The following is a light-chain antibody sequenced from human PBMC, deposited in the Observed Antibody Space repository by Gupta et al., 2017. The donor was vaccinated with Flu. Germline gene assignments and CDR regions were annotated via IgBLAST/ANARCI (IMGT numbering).Light chain of an antibody. CDR3: QQTYGAPVT. CDR1: QTISRY. Sequence: DIQMTQSPSSLSASVGDRVTINCRASQTISRYLSWYQQKPGKAPKFLIHTVSSLQTEVPSRFTGNGSGTDYTLTITSVQPEDCATYYCQQTYGAPVTFGQGTKLEIK. CDR2: TVS. J-gene: IGKJ2*01. V-gene: IGKV1-39*01.